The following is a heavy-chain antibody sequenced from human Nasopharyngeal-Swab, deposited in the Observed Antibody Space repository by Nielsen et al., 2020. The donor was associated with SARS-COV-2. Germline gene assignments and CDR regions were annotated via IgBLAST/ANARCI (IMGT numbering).Heavy chain of an antibody. CDR1: GFTFSSYG. V-gene: IGHV3-30*03. J-gene: IGHJ3*02. CDR2: ISYDGSNK. Sequence: GGSLRLSCAASGFTFSSYGMHWVRQAPGKGLEWVAVISYDGSNKYYADSVKGRFTISRDNSKNTLYLQMNSLRAEDTAVYYCARRYHFDAFDIWGQGTMVTVSS. D-gene: IGHD1-20*01. CDR3: ARRYHFDAFDI.